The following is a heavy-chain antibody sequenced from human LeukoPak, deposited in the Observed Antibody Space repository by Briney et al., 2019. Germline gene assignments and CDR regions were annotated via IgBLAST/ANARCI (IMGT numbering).Heavy chain of an antibody. V-gene: IGHV3-74*01. D-gene: IGHD4-17*01. J-gene: IGHJ4*02. Sequence: GGSLRLSCGTAGFTFSSYVMHWVRRTPGKGLVWVSRISHDGFISYADSVKGRFTISRDNAKNTLILQMNSLRAEDTAVYYCARDGPDYGDYGDYWGQGTLVTVSS. CDR3: ARDGPDYGDYGDY. CDR2: ISHDGFI. CDR1: GFTFSSYV.